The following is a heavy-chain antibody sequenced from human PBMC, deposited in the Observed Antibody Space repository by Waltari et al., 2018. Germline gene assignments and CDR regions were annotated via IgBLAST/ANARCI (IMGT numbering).Heavy chain of an antibody. Sequence: QVELVQSGPELKKPGASVKVSCRASGYSFTSYAINWVRQAPGRGFELMGWINTNSGNPTYVQGFTGRFVFSLDTSVSTAFLQINSLEAEDTAVYYCAREVVPAATIVVNWFDPWGQGNLVTVSS. CDR1: GYSFTSYA. V-gene: IGHV7-4-1*02. CDR2: INTNSGNP. CDR3: AREVVPAATIVVNWFDP. J-gene: IGHJ5*02. D-gene: IGHD2-2*01.